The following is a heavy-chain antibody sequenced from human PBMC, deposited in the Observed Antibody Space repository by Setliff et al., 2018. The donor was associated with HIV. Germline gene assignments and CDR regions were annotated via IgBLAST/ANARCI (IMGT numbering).Heavy chain of an antibody. CDR2: ISGYNGNT. Sequence: ASVKVSCKASGYTFTSYGISWVRQAPGQGLEWMGWISGYNGNTNYAQNLQGRVTMTTDTSTSTAYMELRSLRSDDTAVYYCAADRILGYCSSTSCSNAFDIWGQGTMVTVSS. CDR1: GYTFTSYG. CDR3: AADRILGYCSSTSCSNAFDI. V-gene: IGHV1-18*01. D-gene: IGHD2-2*01. J-gene: IGHJ3*02.